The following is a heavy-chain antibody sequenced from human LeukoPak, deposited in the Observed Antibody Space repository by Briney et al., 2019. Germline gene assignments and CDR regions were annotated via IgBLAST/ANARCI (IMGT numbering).Heavy chain of an antibody. CDR3: ARGILTGLDYFDY. Sequence: KPSETLSLTCAVYGGSFSGYYWSWIRQLPGKGLEWIGEINHSGSTNYNPSLKSRVTISVDTSKNQFSLKLSSVTAADTAVYYCARGILTGLDYFDYWGEGTLVTVSS. CDR1: GGSFSGYY. J-gene: IGHJ4*02. V-gene: IGHV4-34*01. D-gene: IGHD3-9*01. CDR2: INHSGST.